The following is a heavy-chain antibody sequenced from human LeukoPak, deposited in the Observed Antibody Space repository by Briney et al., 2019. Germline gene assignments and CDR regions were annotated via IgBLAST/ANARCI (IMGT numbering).Heavy chain of an antibody. Sequence: GGSLRLSCTASGFPFSSYAMSWFRQTPGKGLEWVSSIIASGGTTYYADSVKGRFTISRDNSKNTVYLQMNTLRAEDTAVYYCARELTGFDWLSSPIDYWGQGTLVTVSS. J-gene: IGHJ4*02. V-gene: IGHV3-23*01. D-gene: IGHD3-9*01. CDR1: GFPFSSYA. CDR3: ARELTGFDWLSSPIDY. CDR2: IIASGGTT.